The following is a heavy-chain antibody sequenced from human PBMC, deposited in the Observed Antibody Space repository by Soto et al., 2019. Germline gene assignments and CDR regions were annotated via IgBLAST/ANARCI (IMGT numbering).Heavy chain of an antibody. D-gene: IGHD3-22*01. CDR1: GYIFYSHS. CDR2: INADYGNT. J-gene: IGHJ5*02. V-gene: IGHV1-18*03. CDR3: ARYFAYYYDSSGYDSLSFDP. Sequence: ASVKVSCKASGYIFYSHSISWVRQAPGQGLERMGRINADYGNTQYAQKFRGRVTMTTDTSTTTVYIELTNLRSDDIAVYFFARYFAYYYDSSGYDSLSFDPWGQGTLVTGSS.